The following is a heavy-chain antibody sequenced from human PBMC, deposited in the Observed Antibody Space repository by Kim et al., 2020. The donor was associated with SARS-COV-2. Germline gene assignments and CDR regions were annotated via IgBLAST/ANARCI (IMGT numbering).Heavy chain of an antibody. J-gene: IGHJ4*02. CDR3: ARSFLYYYDSSGFDY. Sequence: PKFQGRVTITADKSTSTAYMELSSLRSEDTAVYYCARSFLYYYDSSGFDYWGQGTLVTVSS. D-gene: IGHD3-22*01. V-gene: IGHV1-69*02.